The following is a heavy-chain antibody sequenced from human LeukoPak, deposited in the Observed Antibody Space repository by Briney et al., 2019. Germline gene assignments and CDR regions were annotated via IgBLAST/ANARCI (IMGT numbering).Heavy chain of an antibody. CDR1: GFTVSSNY. Sequence: GGSLRLSCAASGFTVSSNYMSWVRQAPGKGLEWVSVIYSGGSTYYADSVKGRFTISRHNSKNTLYLQMNSLRAEDTAVYYCAREGRWGRQGNPGHWGQGTLVTVSS. J-gene: IGHJ4*02. V-gene: IGHV3-53*04. CDR2: IYSGGST. D-gene: IGHD3-16*01. CDR3: AREGRWGRQGNPGH.